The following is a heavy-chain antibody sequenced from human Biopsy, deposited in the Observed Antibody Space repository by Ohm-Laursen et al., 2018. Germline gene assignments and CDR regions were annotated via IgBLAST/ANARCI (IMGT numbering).Heavy chain of an antibody. CDR1: GFTFGDYY. V-gene: IGHV3-11*04. CDR3: ARVVTFPGIGTDV. Sequence: SLRLSCSASGFTFGDYYMTWIRQAPGKGPEWVSYISGGSGIIYYADSVKGRFTISRDNSKNTLYLQMNSLRAEDTAVYYCARVVTFPGIGTDVWGQGTTVTVSS. J-gene: IGHJ6*02. D-gene: IGHD2-21*02. CDR2: ISGGSGII.